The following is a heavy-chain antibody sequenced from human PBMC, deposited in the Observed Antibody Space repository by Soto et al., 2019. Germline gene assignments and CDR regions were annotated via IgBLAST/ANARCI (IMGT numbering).Heavy chain of an antibody. Sequence: GGSLRLSCAASGFTFSSYGMHWVRQAPGKGLEWVAVIWYDGSNKYYADSVKGRFTISRDNSKNTLYLQMNSLRAEDTAVYYCARESSSSWSYFDYWGQGTLVTVSS. D-gene: IGHD6-13*01. V-gene: IGHV3-33*01. CDR3: ARESSSSWSYFDY. CDR2: IWYDGSNK. J-gene: IGHJ4*02. CDR1: GFTFSSYG.